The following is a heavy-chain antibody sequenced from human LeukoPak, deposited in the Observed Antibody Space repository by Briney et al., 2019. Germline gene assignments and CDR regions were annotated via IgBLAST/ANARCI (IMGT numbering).Heavy chain of an antibody. CDR2: MSPDSNYI. J-gene: IGHJ4*02. V-gene: IGHV3-21*01. CDR1: GFTFASST. CDR3: ARGSYGDYGY. D-gene: IGHD4-17*01. Sequence: GGSLRLSCAASGFTFASSTVSWVRQAPGKGLEWVSSMSPDSNYIYYADSVKGRFTISRDNAKNSLYLQMNSLRADDTAVYYCARGSYGDYGYWGQGTLVTVSS.